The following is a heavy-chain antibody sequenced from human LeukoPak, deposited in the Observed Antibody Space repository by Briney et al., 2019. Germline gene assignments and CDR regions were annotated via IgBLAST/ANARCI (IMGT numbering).Heavy chain of an antibody. D-gene: IGHD5-18*01. V-gene: IGHV4-34*01. J-gene: IGHJ4*02. Sequence: SETLSLTCAVYGGSFSGYYWSWIRQPPGKGLEWTGEINHSGSTNYNPSLKSRVTISVDTSKNQFSLKLSSVTAADTAVYYCARGRYGDTAMASNDYWGLGTLVTVSS. CDR1: GGSFSGYY. CDR2: INHSGST. CDR3: ARGRYGDTAMASNDY.